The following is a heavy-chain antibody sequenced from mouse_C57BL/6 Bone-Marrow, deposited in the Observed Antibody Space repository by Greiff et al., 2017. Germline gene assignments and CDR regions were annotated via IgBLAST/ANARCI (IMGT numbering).Heavy chain of an antibody. J-gene: IGHJ3*01. Sequence: VQLQQSGAELARPGASVKLSCKASGYTFTSYGISWVKQRTGQGLEWIGEIYPRSGNTYYNEKFKGKATLTSDKSSSTAYMELRSLTSEDSAVYFCARGTTARDWFAYWGQGTLVTVSA. CDR1: GYTFTSYG. V-gene: IGHV1-81*01. D-gene: IGHD1-2*01. CDR3: ARGTTARDWFAY. CDR2: IYPRSGNT.